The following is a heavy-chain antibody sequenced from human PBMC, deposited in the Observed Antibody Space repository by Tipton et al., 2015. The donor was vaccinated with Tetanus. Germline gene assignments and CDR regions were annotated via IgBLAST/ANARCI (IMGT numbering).Heavy chain of an antibody. J-gene: IGHJ4*02. V-gene: IGHV4-31*03. CDR1: GGPINSGGHF. Sequence: LRLSCTVSGGPINSGGHFWTWIRQRSGKGLEWIGHIRDNGNSYANPSLSGRVTMSVDTRKNQFSLNLTSVSVADTATYYCARGTFYAFDFWGQGVQVTVSS. CDR3: ARGTFYAFDF. D-gene: IGHD2/OR15-2a*01. CDR2: IRDNGNS.